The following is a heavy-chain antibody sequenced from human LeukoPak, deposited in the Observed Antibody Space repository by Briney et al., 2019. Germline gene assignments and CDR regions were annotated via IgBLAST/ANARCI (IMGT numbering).Heavy chain of an antibody. D-gene: IGHD5-24*01. CDR2: INGDGSST. J-gene: IGHJ4*02. Sequence: GGSLRLSCAASGFTLSSYWMHWVRQAPGKGLVWVSRINGDGSSTTYADSVKGRFTISRDNAKNSLYLQMNSLRAEDTAVYYCARSSSGFSRDAYKQPHDYWGQGTLVTVSS. CDR1: GFTLSSYW. CDR3: ARSSSGFSRDAYKQPHDY. V-gene: IGHV3-74*01.